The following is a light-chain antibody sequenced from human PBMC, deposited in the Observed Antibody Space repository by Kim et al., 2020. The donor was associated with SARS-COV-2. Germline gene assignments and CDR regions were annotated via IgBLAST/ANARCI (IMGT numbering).Light chain of an antibody. CDR2: QDT. CDR1: KVGEKY. V-gene: IGLV3-1*01. CDR3: QTWDSITVV. Sequence: SVSPGQTASITGSGDKVGEKYACWYQQKPGQSPVLVIYQDTKRPSGIPERFSGSNSGNTATLTISGTQAMDEADYYCQTWDSITVVFGGGTQLTVL. J-gene: IGLJ2*01.